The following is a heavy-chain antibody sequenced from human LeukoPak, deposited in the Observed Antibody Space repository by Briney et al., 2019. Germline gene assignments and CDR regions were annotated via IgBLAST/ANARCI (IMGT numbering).Heavy chain of an antibody. CDR2: ISSNGGST. D-gene: IGHD3-16*01. CDR3: ARDRAAGAYPWYFDY. Sequence: GGSLRLSCAASGFTFSSYAMSWVRQAPGKGLEYVSAISSNGGSTYYANSVKGRFTIPRDNSKNTLYLQMGSLRAEDTAVYYCARDRAAGAYPWYFDYWGQGTLVTVSS. V-gene: IGHV3-64*01. J-gene: IGHJ4*02. CDR1: GFTFSSYA.